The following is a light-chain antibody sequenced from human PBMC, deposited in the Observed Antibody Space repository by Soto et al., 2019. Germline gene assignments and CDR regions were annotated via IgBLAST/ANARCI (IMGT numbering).Light chain of an antibody. CDR2: GAS. CDR1: QSVSSSSY. Sequence: EIVLTQSPGTLSLSPGERATLSCRASQSVSSSSYLAWYQQKPSQAPRLLIYGASSRATGIPDRFSGSGSGTDFTVTISRLEPEDFAVYYCHQYGSSPSYTFGQGTKLEIK. J-gene: IGKJ2*01. V-gene: IGKV3-20*01. CDR3: HQYGSSPSYT.